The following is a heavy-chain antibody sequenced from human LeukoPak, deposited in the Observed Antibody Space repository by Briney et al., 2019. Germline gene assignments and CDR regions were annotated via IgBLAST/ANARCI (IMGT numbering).Heavy chain of an antibody. CDR3: ARDHDSSGYSSGY. D-gene: IGHD3-22*01. CDR1: GFTVSSNY. Sequence: PGGSLRLACAASGFTVSSNYMSWVRQAPGKGLEWVSVIYSGGSTYYADSVKGRFTISRDNSKNTLYLQMNSLRAEDTAVYYCARDHDSSGYSSGYWGQGTLVTVSS. V-gene: IGHV3-66*02. J-gene: IGHJ4*02. CDR2: IYSGGST.